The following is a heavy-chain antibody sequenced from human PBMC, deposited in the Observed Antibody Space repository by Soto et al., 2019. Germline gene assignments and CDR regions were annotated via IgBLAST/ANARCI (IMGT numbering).Heavy chain of an antibody. J-gene: IGHJ3*02. V-gene: IGHV3-30*18. D-gene: IGHD4-17*01. Sequence: QVQLVESGGGVVQPGRSLRLSCAASGFTFSSYGMHWVRQAPGKGLEWVAVISYDGSNKYYADSVKGRFTFSRDNSKNTLYLPMTRLGAEHTAVYYCAKDAYGDYGDAFDIWGQGTMVTVSS. CDR3: AKDAYGDYGDAFDI. CDR2: ISYDGSNK. CDR1: GFTFSSYG.